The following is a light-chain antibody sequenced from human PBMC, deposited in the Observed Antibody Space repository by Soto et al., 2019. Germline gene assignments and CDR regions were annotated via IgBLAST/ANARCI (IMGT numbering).Light chain of an antibody. Sequence: DIVMTQSPDSLAVSLGERATIDGKSIQSLLYSPNNKPHVAWYQQKPCQPPQLLIYWASTRESGVPDRFTGSGYGGDLTLTTSALAVEEVPVDYYQDYYEDPHTFGRGAKV. J-gene: IGKJ1*01. CDR2: WAS. V-gene: IGKV4-1*01. CDR3: QDYYEDPHT. CDR1: QSLLYSPNNKPH.